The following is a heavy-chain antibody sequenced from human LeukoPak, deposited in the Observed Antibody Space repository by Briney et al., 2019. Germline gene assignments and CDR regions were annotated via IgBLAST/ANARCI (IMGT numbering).Heavy chain of an antibody. CDR2: ISGSGGSA. D-gene: IGHD5-18*01. Sequence: GGSLRLSCAASGFTFSSYAMSWVRQAPGKGLEWVSAISGSGGSAYYADSVKGRFTISRDNSKNTLYLQMNSLRAEDTAVYYCARTRGYSYGDGWGQGTLVTVSS. V-gene: IGHV3-23*01. CDR1: GFTFSSYA. J-gene: IGHJ4*02. CDR3: ARTRGYSYGDG.